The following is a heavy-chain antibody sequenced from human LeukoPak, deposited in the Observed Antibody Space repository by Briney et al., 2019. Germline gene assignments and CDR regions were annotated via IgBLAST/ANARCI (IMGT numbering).Heavy chain of an antibody. CDR3: VRERNFVPRYLDL. J-gene: IGHJ4*02. CDR2: INPIFGTA. CDR1: GCTFSSYA. Sequence: SVKVSCKASGCTFSSYAINWVRQAPGQGLEWMGRINPIFGTANYAQKFQGRVTITTDESTSTAYLALSSLTSEGRAVYYCVRERNFVPRYLDLWGQGTLLTLSS. D-gene: IGHD3-9*01. V-gene: IGHV1-69*05.